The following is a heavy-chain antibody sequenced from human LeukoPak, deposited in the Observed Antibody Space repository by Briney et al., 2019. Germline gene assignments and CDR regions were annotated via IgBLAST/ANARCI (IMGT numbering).Heavy chain of an antibody. CDR1: GFTFSDYR. J-gene: IGHJ4*02. CDR3: ARDGYPGGDY. D-gene: IGHD3-22*01. Sequence: GVLRLSCAVSGFTFSDYRMDWVRQAPGKGPEWVSYISDTGHAIYYADSVKGRFIISRDNARNSLYLQMNSLRDEDTAVYYCARDGYPGGDYWGQGTLVTVSS. V-gene: IGHV3-48*02. CDR2: ISDTGHAI.